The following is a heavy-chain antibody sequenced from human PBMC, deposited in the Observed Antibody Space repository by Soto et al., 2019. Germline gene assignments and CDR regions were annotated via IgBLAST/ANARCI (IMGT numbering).Heavy chain of an antibody. D-gene: IGHD5-18*01. V-gene: IGHV6-1*01. J-gene: IGHJ4*02. CDR1: GDSVSSNSAA. CDR3: PTAGRRYGNAWVLDY. CDR2: TYYRSKWYN. Sequence: SQTLSLTCAISGDSVSSNSAAWNWIRQPPSRGLEWLGRTYYRSKWYNDYAVSVKSRITINPDTPKNQFSLQLNSVTPEDTAVYDFPTAGRRYGNAWVLDYWGQGTLVTVSS.